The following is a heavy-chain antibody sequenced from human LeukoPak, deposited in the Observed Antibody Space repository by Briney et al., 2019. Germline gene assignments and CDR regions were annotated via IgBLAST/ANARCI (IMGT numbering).Heavy chain of an antibody. CDR1: GFTFSNE. V-gene: IGHV3-48*03. CDR2: ISSSGSTI. J-gene: IGHJ4*02. D-gene: IGHD3/OR15-3a*01. Sequence: GGSLRLSCAASGFTFSNEMNWVRQAPGKGLEWVSYISSSGSTIYYADSVKGRFTISRDNAKNSLYLQMNSLRAEDTAVYYCARVRGAEGLYYFDYWGQGTLVTVSS. CDR3: ARVRGAEGLYYFDY.